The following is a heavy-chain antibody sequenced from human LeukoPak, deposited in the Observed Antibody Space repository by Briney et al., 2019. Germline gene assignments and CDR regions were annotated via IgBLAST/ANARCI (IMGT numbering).Heavy chain of an antibody. Sequence: GGSLRLSCAASGFTFSSYWMHWVRQAPGKGLVWVSRINSDGSSTSYADSVKGRFTISRDNAKNTLYLQMNSLRAEDTAVYYCARAGNFDSGGYYYGIDYWGQGTLVTVSS. D-gene: IGHD3-22*01. CDR1: GFTFSSYW. CDR3: ARAGNFDSGGYYYGIDY. CDR2: INSDGSST. V-gene: IGHV3-74*01. J-gene: IGHJ4*02.